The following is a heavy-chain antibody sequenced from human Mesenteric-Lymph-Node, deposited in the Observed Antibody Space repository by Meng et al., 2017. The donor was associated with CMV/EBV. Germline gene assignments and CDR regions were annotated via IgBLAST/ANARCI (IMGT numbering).Heavy chain of an antibody. Sequence: SGFTFEKYPMTWVRQAPGKGLEWVSTLSGSGVTTDYADSVKGRFIISRDNSRTTMYLQMNNLRAEDTAVYYCATRPYGSGSYYIFDSWGQGTLVTVSS. J-gene: IGHJ4*02. D-gene: IGHD3-10*01. V-gene: IGHV3-23*01. CDR3: ATRPYGSGSYYIFDS. CDR1: GFTFEKYP. CDR2: LSGSGVTT.